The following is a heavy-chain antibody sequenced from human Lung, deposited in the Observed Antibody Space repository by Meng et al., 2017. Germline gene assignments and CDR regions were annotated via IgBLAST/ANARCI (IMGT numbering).Heavy chain of an antibody. J-gene: IGHJ5*02. Sequence: QRPESGRGLVNPAEALLLTCSVSGGSISTSGYYWGWIRQPPGKGLEWIGSIGHSGFTYYTPSLKSRVAVSLDTSKSQFSLMLTSVTAADTAVYYCVRSSAWVRTGFNPWGQGTLVTVSS. CDR3: VRSSAWVRTGFNP. CDR2: IGHSGFT. CDR1: GGSISTSGYY. D-gene: IGHD6-19*01. V-gene: IGHV4-39*01.